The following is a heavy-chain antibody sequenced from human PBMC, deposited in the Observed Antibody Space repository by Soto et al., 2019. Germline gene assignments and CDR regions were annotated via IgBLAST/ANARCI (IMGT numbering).Heavy chain of an antibody. CDR1: GGSTSSGGYY. D-gene: IGHD3-16*02. CDR3: ARSYDYIWGSYRPTGPFDY. J-gene: IGHJ4*02. CDR2: IYYSGST. Sequence: SETMSLSCTVSGGSTSSGGYYWRWIRQHAGEGLEWIGYIYYSGSTYYNPSLKSRVTISVDTSKNQFSLKLSSVTAADTAVYYCARSYDYIWGSYRPTGPFDYWGQGTLVTVSS. V-gene: IGHV4-31*03.